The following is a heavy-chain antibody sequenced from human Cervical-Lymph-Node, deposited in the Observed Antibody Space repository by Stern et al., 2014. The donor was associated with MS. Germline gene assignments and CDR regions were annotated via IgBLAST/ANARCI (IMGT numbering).Heavy chain of an antibody. D-gene: IGHD6-13*01. V-gene: IGHV3-9*01. Sequence: VQLVESGGGLVQPGRSLRLSCAASGFTFDDYAMHWVRQVPGKGLEWVAGIDWHSNNVGYVDSVKGRFTVSRDNAENSLYLQMDSLRIEDTALYYCAKDNTHGSGWSGLWNFYGMDVWGQGTTVTVSS. J-gene: IGHJ6*02. CDR2: IDWHSNNV. CDR3: AKDNTHGSGWSGLWNFYGMDV. CDR1: GFTFDDYA.